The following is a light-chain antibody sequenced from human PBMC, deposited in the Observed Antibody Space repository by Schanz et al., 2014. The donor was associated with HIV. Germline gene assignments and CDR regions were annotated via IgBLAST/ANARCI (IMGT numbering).Light chain of an antibody. CDR1: NSDIGGYNF. J-gene: IGLJ2*01. Sequence: QSVLTQPASVSGSPGQSITISCAGTNSDIGGYNFVSWYQQHPDKAPKLIIYDVTNRPSGISSRFSGSKSGNTASLTISGLQAEDEADYYCSSYGGNNDLVFGGGTKLTVL. CDR2: DVT. CDR3: SSYGGNNDLV. V-gene: IGLV2-14*03.